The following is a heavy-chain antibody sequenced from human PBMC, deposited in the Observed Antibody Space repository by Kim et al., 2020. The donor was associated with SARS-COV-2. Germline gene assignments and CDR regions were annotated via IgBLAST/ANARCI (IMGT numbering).Heavy chain of an antibody. CDR1: GFTFSSYW. J-gene: IGHJ6*02. V-gene: IGHV3-7*04. Sequence: GGSLRLSCAASGFTFSSYWMSWVRQAPGKGLEWVANIKQDGSEKYYVDSVKGRFTISRDNAKNSLYLQMNSLRAEDTAVYYCARGEPAAYPYYYYYGMDVWGQGTTVTVSS. CDR2: IKQDGSEK. D-gene: IGHD2-2*01. CDR3: ARGEPAAYPYYYYYGMDV.